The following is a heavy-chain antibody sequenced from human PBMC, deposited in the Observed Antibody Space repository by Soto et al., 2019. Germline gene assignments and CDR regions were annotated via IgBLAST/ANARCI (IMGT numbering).Heavy chain of an antibody. J-gene: IGHJ6*02. D-gene: IGHD3-3*02. Sequence: SETLSLTCTVSGGSTNSGDSYWSWIRQPPGKGLEWIGYIYHSGTTYYNPSLKSRVTISLDMSKNQFSLRLSSVIAADTAMYWCARVAPRKLTHPFYGMDAWGQGTTVTVSS. CDR3: ARVAPRKLTHPFYGMDA. CDR1: GGSTNSGDSY. V-gene: IGHV4-30-4*01. CDR2: IYHSGTT.